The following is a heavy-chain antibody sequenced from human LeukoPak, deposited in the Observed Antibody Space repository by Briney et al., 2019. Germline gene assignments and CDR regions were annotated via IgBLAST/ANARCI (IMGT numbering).Heavy chain of an antibody. Sequence: PSQTLSLTCTVSGGSISSGSYYWSWIRQPAGKGLEWIGRIYTSGSTNYNPSLKSRVTISVDTSKNQLSLKLSSVTAADTAVYYCARSLFYALDYWGQGTLVTVSS. J-gene: IGHJ4*02. CDR3: ARSLFYALDY. CDR2: IYTSGST. CDR1: GGSISSGSYY. D-gene: IGHD2-2*01. V-gene: IGHV4-61*02.